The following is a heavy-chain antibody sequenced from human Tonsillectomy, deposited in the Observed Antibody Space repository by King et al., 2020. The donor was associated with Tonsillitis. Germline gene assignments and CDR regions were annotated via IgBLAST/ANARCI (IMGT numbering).Heavy chain of an antibody. V-gene: IGHV3-74*01. D-gene: IGHD5-18*01. CDR3: ARDADGPGALVHY. J-gene: IGHJ4*02. CDR1: GFIFSGYC. Sequence: EQLVESGGGLDKTGGSLRISCAASGFIFSGYCMLWFRQAPGKGLVWVARINNDGSSTAYADSVKGRLTITRDNAENTLYLQMTSLRAEDTAVYYCARDADGPGALVHYWGQGTLVTVSS. CDR2: INNDGSST.